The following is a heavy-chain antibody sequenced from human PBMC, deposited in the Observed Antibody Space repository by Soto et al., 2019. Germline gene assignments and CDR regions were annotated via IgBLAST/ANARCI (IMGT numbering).Heavy chain of an antibody. D-gene: IGHD3-22*01. Sequence: SVKVSCKASGGTFSSYAISWVRQAPGQGLEWMGGIIPIFGTANYAQKFQGRVTITADESTSTAYMELSSLRSEDTAVYYCASSFRVRWLDHGAIDYWGQGTLVTVSS. CDR3: ASSFRVRWLDHGAIDY. CDR2: IIPIFGTA. J-gene: IGHJ4*02. CDR1: GGTFSSYA. V-gene: IGHV1-69*13.